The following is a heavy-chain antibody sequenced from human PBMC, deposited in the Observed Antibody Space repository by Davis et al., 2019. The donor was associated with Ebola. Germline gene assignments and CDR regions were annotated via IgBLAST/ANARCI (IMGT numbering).Heavy chain of an antibody. V-gene: IGHV3-21*01. Sequence: GESLKISCAASGFTFSSYSMNWVRQAPGKGLEWVSSISSSSSYIYYADSVKGRFTISRDNSKNALYLQMNSLTADDTAVYYCARGVPPDHWGQGTLVAVSS. D-gene: IGHD5/OR15-5a*01. CDR3: ARGVPPDH. CDR2: ISSSSSYI. J-gene: IGHJ4*02. CDR1: GFTFSSYS.